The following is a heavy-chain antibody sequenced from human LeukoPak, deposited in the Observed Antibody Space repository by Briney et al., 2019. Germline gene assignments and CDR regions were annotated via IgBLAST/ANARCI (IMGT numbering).Heavy chain of an antibody. CDR1: GFTVSSNY. J-gene: IGHJ4*02. D-gene: IGHD3-22*01. CDR2: IYSGGST. Sequence: GGSLRLSCAASGFTVSSNYMSWVRQAPGKGLEWVSVIYSGGSTYYADSVKGRFTISRDNSKNTLYLQMNSLRAEDTAVYYCARVIGGSSGYYDYWGQGTLVTVSS. CDR3: ARVIGGSSGYYDY. V-gene: IGHV3-66*01.